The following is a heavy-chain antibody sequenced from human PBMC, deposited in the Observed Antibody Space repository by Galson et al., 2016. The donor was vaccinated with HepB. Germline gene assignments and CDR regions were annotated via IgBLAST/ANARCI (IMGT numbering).Heavy chain of an antibody. CDR2: INPSGGRT. J-gene: IGHJ6*02. V-gene: IGHV1-46*01. D-gene: IGHD5-18*01. CDR3: ARVNSFGYYFYYAMDV. CDR1: GYTFTTYY. Sequence: SVKVSCKASGYTFTTYYMHWVRQAPGQGLEWMGVINPSGGRTSYAQKFQGRVTMTRDTSMSTVYMELSSLRSEDTAVYYCARVNSFGYYFYYAMDVWGQGTAVTVSS.